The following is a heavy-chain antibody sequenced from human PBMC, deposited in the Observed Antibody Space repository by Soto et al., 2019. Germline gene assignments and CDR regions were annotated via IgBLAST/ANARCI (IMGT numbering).Heavy chain of an antibody. J-gene: IGHJ4*02. D-gene: IGHD6-19*01. V-gene: IGHV3-11*06. Sequence: WGSLRISCALSPFHSRGHYMARIRQAPGKGLEWVPWISGSSRYTNFADSGKGRSTISRDNAKNSLYLQMNSLRAEDTAVYYCARHTSGWHYYDYWGQGTTVTASS. CDR3: ARHTSGWHYYDY. CDR1: PFHSRGHY. CDR2: ISGSSRYT.